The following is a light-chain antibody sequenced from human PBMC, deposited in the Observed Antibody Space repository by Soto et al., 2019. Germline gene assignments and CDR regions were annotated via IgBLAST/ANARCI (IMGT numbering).Light chain of an antibody. Sequence: QSVLTQPASVSGSPGQSITISCTGTSTDVGGYKYVSWYQQHPGTAPKLMIFEVNGRPSGVSDRFSGSKSGNTASLTISGLLPEDEADYYCSSFSSSSTPYVFGTGTK. J-gene: IGLJ1*01. CDR3: SSFSSSSTPYV. V-gene: IGLV2-14*01. CDR2: EVN. CDR1: STDVGGYKY.